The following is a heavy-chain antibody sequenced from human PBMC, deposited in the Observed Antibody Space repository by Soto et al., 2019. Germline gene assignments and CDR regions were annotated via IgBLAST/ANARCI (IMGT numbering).Heavy chain of an antibody. CDR2: ISTSSGNT. Sequence: QVQLVQSGSELRKPGASVKVSCKASGYTFTSNSITWVRQAPGQGLEWMGWISTSSGNTKFAQKFQGRVTLTTDTSTSTAYMELTSLRSDDTAVYYCARGGGHAVDYWSQGTLVTVST. CDR3: ARGGGHAVDY. V-gene: IGHV1-18*04. CDR1: GYTFTSNS. J-gene: IGHJ4*02. D-gene: IGHD5-12*01.